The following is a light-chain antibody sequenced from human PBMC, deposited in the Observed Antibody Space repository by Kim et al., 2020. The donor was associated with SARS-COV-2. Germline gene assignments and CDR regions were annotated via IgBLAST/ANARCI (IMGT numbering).Light chain of an antibody. CDR3: QQRSNWRT. CDR1: QSVSKY. Sequence: SLSPGERATPPCRASQSVSKYLAWYQQKPGQAPRLLIYDASNRATGIPARFSGSGFGTDFTLTISSLEPEDFAVYYCQQRSNWRTFGQGTKVDIK. J-gene: IGKJ1*01. CDR2: DAS. V-gene: IGKV3-11*01.